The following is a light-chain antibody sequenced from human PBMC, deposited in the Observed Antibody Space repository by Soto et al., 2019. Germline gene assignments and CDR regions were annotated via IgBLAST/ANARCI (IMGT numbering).Light chain of an antibody. CDR2: DTS. CDR3: QQYDKLVS. J-gene: IGKJ2*01. V-gene: IGKV1-33*01. CDR1: QDISNY. Sequence: DLPMTQSPASMSASVGDRVTITCQESQDISNYLNWYQQKAGKAPKLLIYDTSELHTGVPSRFSGSGSGTEFTFTISSLQPEDIATYYCQQYDKLVSFGQGTKLEIK.